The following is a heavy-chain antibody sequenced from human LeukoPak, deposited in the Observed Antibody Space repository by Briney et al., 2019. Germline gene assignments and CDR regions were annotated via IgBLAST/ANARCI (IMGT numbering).Heavy chain of an antibody. Sequence: GGSLRLSCVASGFTLSSYSMSWVRQAPGKGLECVANIKEDGSEKNYVDSVKGRFTISRDNAKNALYLQMNSLRAEDTATYYCARVAGALNHWGQGTVVAVSS. CDR1: GFTLSSYS. CDR3: ARVAGALNH. J-gene: IGHJ5*02. V-gene: IGHV3-7*01. CDR2: IKEDGSEK. D-gene: IGHD1-26*01.